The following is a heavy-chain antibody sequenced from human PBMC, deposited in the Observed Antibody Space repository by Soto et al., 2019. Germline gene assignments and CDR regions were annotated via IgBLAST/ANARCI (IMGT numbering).Heavy chain of an antibody. CDR1: VFTFSNSA. V-gene: IGHV3-23*01. D-gene: IGHD6-19*01. J-gene: IGHJ4*02. Sequence: EVQLLEYGGGLVQPGGSLRLSCAASVFTFSNSAMSWVRQAPGMGLEWVSTFTGGGGSTYSADSVQGRFTISRDNSNNTLYLQLRSLIAEETAVYYWAKHADAVAGNVCGYWGEGSLVTV. CDR2: FTGGGGST. CDR3: AKHADAVAGNVCGY.